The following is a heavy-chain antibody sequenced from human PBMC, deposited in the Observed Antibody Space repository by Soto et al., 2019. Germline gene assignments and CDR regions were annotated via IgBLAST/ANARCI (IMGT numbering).Heavy chain of an antibody. CDR2: FDPEDGET. CDR3: ATQARALIIYNWNYKNWFDP. J-gene: IGHJ5*02. V-gene: IGHV1-24*01. CDR1: GYTLTESS. D-gene: IGHD1-7*01. Sequence: ASVKVSCKVSGYTLTESSMHWVRQAPGKGLEWMGGFDPEDGETIYAQKFQGRVTMTEDTSTDTAYMELSSLRSEDTAVYYCATQARALIIYNWNYKNWFDPWGQGTLVTVSS.